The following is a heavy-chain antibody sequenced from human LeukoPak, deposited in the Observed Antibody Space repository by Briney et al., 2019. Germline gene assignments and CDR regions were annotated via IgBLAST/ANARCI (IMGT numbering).Heavy chain of an antibody. CDR1: GYTFTSYG. Sequence: GASVKVSCKASGYTFTSYGISWVRQAPGQGLEWMGWISAYNGNTNYAQKLQGRVTMTTDTSTSTAYMELRSLRSDDTAVYYCARGVLFMVRGVRYYYYYMDVWGKGTTVTVSS. CDR3: ARGVLFMVRGVRYYYYYMDV. CDR2: ISAYNGNT. J-gene: IGHJ6*03. D-gene: IGHD3-10*01. V-gene: IGHV1-18*01.